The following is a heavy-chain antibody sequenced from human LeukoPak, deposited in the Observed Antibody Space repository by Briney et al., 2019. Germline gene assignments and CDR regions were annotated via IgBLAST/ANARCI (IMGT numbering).Heavy chain of an antibody. D-gene: IGHD6-19*01. CDR1: GGTFSSYA. J-gene: IGHJ5*02. Sequence: SVRVSCKTSGGTFSSYAISWVRQAPGQGLEWMGRIIPIFGTANYAQKFQGRVTITRDTSASTAYMELSSLRSEDTAVYYCARLSRIAVAGINWFDPWGQGTLVTVSS. CDR3: ARLSRIAVAGINWFDP. CDR2: IIPIFGTA. V-gene: IGHV1-69*05.